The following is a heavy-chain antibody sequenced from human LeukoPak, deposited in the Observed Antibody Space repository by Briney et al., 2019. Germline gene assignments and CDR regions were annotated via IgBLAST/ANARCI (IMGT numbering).Heavy chain of an antibody. Sequence: GASVKVSCKASGGTFSSYAISWVRQAPGQGLEWMGGIIPIFGTANYAQKFQGRVTITTDESTSTAYMELSSLRSEDTAVYYCVRGPSRNNWFDPWGQGTLVTVSS. CDR2: IIPIFGTA. CDR3: VRGPSRNNWFDP. CDR1: GGTFSSYA. V-gene: IGHV1-69*05. J-gene: IGHJ5*02.